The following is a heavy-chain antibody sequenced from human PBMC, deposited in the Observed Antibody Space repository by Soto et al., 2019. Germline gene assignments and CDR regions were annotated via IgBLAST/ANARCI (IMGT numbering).Heavy chain of an antibody. D-gene: IGHD2-15*01. CDR1: GGSVSSGSYY. CDR2: IYYSGST. V-gene: IGHV4-61*01. CDR3: ARGLCSGGSCAFDI. Sequence: LSLTCTVSGGSVSSGSYYWSWIRQPPGKGLEWIGYIYYSGSTNYNPSLKSRVTISVDTSKNQFSLKLSSVTAADTAVYYCARGLCSGGSCAFDIWGQGTMVTVSS. J-gene: IGHJ3*02.